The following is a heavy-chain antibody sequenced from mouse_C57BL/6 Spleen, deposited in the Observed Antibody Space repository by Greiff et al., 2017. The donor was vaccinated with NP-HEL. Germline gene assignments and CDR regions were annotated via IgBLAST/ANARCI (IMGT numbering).Heavy chain of an antibody. Sequence: EVQLVESGGGLVQSGRSLRLSCATSGFTFSDFYMEWVRQAPGKGLEWIAASRNKANDYTKEYSGSVKGRFIVSRATSQNILYLQMNALRADDTAIYYCARGCTVVGDCAMGYGGQRTSVTVSS. J-gene: IGHJ4*01. CDR2: SRNKANDYTK. V-gene: IGHV7-1*01. CDR1: GFTFSDFY. CDR3: ARGCTVVGDCAMGY. D-gene: IGHD1-1*01.